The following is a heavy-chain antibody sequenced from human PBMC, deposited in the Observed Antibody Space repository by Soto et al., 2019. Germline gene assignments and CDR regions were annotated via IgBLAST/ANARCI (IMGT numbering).Heavy chain of an antibody. CDR1: GGSVSSGEYY. V-gene: IGHV4-30-4*01. CDR3: ARGLGDARYDF. D-gene: IGHD4-17*01. Sequence: NPSETLSLTCTVSGGSVSSGEYYWTWIRQAPGKGLEWIGFTYYNGATSYNPSLMNRLSISVDEFKNQFSLRLSSVSAADTAVYYCARGLGDARYDFWGQGTLVTVSS. CDR2: TYYNGAT. J-gene: IGHJ4*02.